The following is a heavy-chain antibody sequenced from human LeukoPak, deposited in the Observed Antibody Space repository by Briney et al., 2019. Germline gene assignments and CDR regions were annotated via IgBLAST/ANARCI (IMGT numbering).Heavy chain of an antibody. D-gene: IGHD3-3*01. CDR3: ARDPPPITIFGVVIIQAFFDY. J-gene: IGHJ4*02. CDR2: ISSSSSYI. CDR1: GFTFSSYS. Sequence: GGSLRLSCAASGFTFSSYSMNWVRQAPGKGLEWVSSISSSSSYIYYADSAKGRFTISRDNAKNSLYLQMNSLRAEDTAVYYCARDPPPITIFGVVIIQAFFDYWGQGTLVTVSS. V-gene: IGHV3-21*01.